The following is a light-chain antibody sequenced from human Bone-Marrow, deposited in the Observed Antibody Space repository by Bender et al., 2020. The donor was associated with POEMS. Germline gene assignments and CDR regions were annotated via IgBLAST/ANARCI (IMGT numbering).Light chain of an antibody. CDR2: GRD. Sequence: SSELTQDPAVSVALGQTVIITCQGDGLGEWFVSWYQQKPGQAPVLVYYGRDHRPSGIPDRFSGSNSGNTATLTISGTQATDEADYYCQAWDSHTAGTAGVFGGGTLLTVL. CDR1: GLGEWF. J-gene: IGLJ3*02. V-gene: IGLV3-19*01. CDR3: QAWDSHTAGTAGV.